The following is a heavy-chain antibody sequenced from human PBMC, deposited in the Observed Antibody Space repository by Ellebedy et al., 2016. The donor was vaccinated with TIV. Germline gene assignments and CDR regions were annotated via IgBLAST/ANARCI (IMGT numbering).Heavy chain of an antibody. CDR1: GFTFSSYS. D-gene: IGHD3-10*01. V-gene: IGHV3-21*01. CDR3: ARGNYGSGSSRIPLEYFQH. J-gene: IGHJ1*01. CDR2: ISTTSTNI. Sequence: GESLKISXSASGFTFSSYSMNWVRPAPGKGLEWVSSISTTSTNIYYADSVKGRFTISRDNARYSLYLQMNSLRPEDTAVYYCARGNYGSGSSRIPLEYFQHWGQGTLVTVSS.